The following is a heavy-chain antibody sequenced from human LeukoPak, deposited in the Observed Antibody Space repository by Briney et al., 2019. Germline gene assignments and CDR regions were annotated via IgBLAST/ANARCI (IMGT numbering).Heavy chain of an antibody. J-gene: IGHJ4*02. CDR2: INHSGST. D-gene: IGHD6-13*01. Sequence: SETLSLTCAVYGGSFRGYYWSWIRQPPGKGLEWIGEINHSGSTNYNPSLKSRVTISVDTSKNQFSLKLSSVTAADTAVYYCARGRYSKPLDYWGQGTLVTVSS. V-gene: IGHV4-34*01. CDR3: ARGRYSKPLDY. CDR1: GGSFRGYY.